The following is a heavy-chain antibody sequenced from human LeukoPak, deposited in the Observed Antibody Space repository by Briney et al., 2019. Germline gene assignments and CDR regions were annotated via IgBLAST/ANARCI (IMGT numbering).Heavy chain of an antibody. CDR1: GYTFTSYG. V-gene: IGHV1-18*01. J-gene: IGHJ6*02. D-gene: IGHD6-6*01. Sequence: ASVKVSCKASGYTFTSYGISWVRQAPGQGLEWMGWISAYNGNTNYAQKLQSRVTMTTDTSTSTAYMELRSLRSDATAVYYCARDTDSSSSYYYYGMDVWGQGTTVTVSS. CDR2: ISAYNGNT. CDR3: ARDTDSSSSYYYYGMDV.